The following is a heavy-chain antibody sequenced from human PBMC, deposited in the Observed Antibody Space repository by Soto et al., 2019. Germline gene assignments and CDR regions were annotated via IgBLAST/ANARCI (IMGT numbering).Heavy chain of an antibody. CDR3: ARVGATTWY. V-gene: IGHV3-74*01. D-gene: IGHD1-26*01. CDR1: GFTFSSYW. J-gene: IGHJ4*02. Sequence: PGGSLRLSCAASGFTFSSYWMHWVRQAPGKGLVWVSRVNSDGSITNYADAVKGRFTISRDNAKNTLYLQMDGLRAEDTAVYYCARVGATTWYCDQGTLVTVSS. CDR2: VNSDGSIT.